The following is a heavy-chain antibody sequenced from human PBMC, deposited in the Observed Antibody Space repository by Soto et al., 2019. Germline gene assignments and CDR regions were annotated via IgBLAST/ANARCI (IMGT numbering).Heavy chain of an antibody. CDR2: TRNKANSYTT. V-gene: IGHV3-72*01. J-gene: IGHJ4*02. CDR1: GFTLSDHY. CDR3: VSTSRGDPRDFDY. Sequence: EVQLVESGGGLVQPGGSLRLSCVASGFTLSDHYMDWVRQAPGKGLEWVARTRNKANSYTTEYAASVKGRFTISRDDSKNSLYLQMNSLKTEDTALYYCVSTSRGDPRDFDYWGQGTLVTVSS. D-gene: IGHD3-16*01.